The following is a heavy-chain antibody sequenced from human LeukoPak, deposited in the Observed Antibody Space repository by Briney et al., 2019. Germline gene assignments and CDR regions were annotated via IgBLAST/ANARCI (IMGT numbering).Heavy chain of an antibody. J-gene: IGHJ4*02. Sequence: GGSLRLSCTASGFTFGDYALSWVRQAPGKGLEWVGFIRRNTYGGTTEYAASVKGRFTISRDDSKSIAYLQMNSLQTEDTAVYYCATGQQLVPHYWGQGTLVTVSS. CDR3: ATGQQLVPHY. CDR1: GFTFGDYA. D-gene: IGHD6-6*01. CDR2: IRRNTYGGTT. V-gene: IGHV3-49*04.